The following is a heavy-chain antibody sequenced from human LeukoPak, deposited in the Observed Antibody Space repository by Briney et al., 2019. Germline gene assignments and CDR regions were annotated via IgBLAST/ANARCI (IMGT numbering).Heavy chain of an antibody. CDR2: ISRSGRDP. J-gene: IGHJ4*02. Sequence: GGSLRLSCTASGFTFNNYAISWVRQVPGKGLQWVSGISRSGRDPFFADSVKGRFSISRDNSKNMVYLQMNNLRAEDTAMYYCARDYGGEPFDYWGQGTLVTVPS. D-gene: IGHD4-23*01. V-gene: IGHV3-23*01. CDR1: GFTFNNYA. CDR3: ARDYGGEPFDY.